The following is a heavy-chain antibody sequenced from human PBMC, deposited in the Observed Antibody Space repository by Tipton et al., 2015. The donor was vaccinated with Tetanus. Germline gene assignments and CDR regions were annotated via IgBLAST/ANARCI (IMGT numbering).Heavy chain of an antibody. Sequence: TLSLTCNVSGVPVTTYHWSWIRQPPGKGLEWIGYITDTGRTNYGPSLRNRLTISVDTSKTHFSLRLDSVTAADTAVYYCATDRRGPGEVRGLDNWGQGTLVTVSS. D-gene: IGHD3-10*01. CDR3: ATDRRGPGEVRGLDN. CDR1: GVPVTTYH. CDR2: ITDTGRT. V-gene: IGHV4-59*02. J-gene: IGHJ4*02.